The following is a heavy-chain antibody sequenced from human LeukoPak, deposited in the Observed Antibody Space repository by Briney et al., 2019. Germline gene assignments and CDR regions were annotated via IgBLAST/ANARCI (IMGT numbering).Heavy chain of an antibody. J-gene: IGHJ5*02. D-gene: IGHD3-10*01. CDR1: GFIFSSYG. CDR2: IWSDGSNK. Sequence: GGSLRLSCAASGFIFSSYGMHWVRQASGKGLEWVTVIWSDGSNKYYADSVKGRFTISRDNSKNTLYLQMNSLRAEDTAVYYCARGYGSGRNWFDPWGQGTLVTVSS. V-gene: IGHV3-33*01. CDR3: ARGYGSGRNWFDP.